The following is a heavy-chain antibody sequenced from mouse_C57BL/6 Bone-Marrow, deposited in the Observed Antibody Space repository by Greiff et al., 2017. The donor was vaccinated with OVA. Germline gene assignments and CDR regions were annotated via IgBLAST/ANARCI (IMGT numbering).Heavy chain of an antibody. CDR1: GYAFSSYW. Sequence: QVQLQQSGAELVKPGASVKISCKASGYAFSSYWMNWVKQRPGKGLEWIGQIYPGDGDTNYNGKFKGKATLTADKSSSTAYMQLSSLTSEDSAVYFCARYYYGSSYVKYLDYWGQGTTLTVSS. CDR3: ARYYYGSSYVKYLDY. CDR2: IYPGDGDT. J-gene: IGHJ2*01. D-gene: IGHD1-1*01. V-gene: IGHV1-80*01.